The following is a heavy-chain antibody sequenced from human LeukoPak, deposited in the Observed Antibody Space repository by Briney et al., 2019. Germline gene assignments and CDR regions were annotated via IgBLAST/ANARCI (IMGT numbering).Heavy chain of an antibody. CDR3: ARSGDGYSVDS. CDR2: IYYSGSI. CDR1: GGSISSYY. D-gene: IGHD5-24*01. J-gene: IGHJ4*02. Sequence: PSETLSLTCTVSGGSISSYYWSWIRQPPGKGLEWIGYIYYSGSINYNPSLKSRVTISVDTSKNQFSLKLSSVTAADTAVYYCARSGDGYSVDSWGQGALVIVSS. V-gene: IGHV4-59*01.